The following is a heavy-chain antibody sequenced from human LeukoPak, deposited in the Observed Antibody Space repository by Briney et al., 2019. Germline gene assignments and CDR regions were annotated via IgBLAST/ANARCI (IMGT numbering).Heavy chain of an antibody. CDR3: VRDGGTDWYDP. CDR2: IKQDGSEE. D-gene: IGHD3-16*01. CDR1: GFSVSDYW. V-gene: IGHV3-7*01. Sequence: PGGSLRLSCAASGFSVSDYWMTWVRQAPGKELEWVANIKQDGSEETYVDSVKGRFTISRDNAKNSLYLQMNSLRVEDTAMYYCVRDGGTDWYDPWGQGTLVTVFS. J-gene: IGHJ5*02.